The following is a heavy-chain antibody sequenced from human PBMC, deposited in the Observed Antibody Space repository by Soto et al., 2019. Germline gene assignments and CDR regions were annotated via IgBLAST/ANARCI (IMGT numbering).Heavy chain of an antibody. CDR2: IIPIFGTA. D-gene: IGHD2-2*02. J-gene: IGHJ6*02. Sequence: SVKVSCKASGGTFSSYAISWVRQAPGQGLEWMGGIIPIFGTANYAQKFQGRVTITADESTRTAYMELSSLRSEDTAVYYCARGEGYCSSISCYIWGVYFYYGMDVWGQGTTVTVSS. V-gene: IGHV1-69*13. CDR1: GGTFSSYA. CDR3: ARGEGYCSSISCYIWGVYFYYGMDV.